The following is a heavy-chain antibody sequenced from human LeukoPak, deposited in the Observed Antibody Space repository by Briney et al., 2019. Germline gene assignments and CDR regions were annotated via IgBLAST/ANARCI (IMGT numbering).Heavy chain of an antibody. D-gene: IGHD2-2*02. CDR3: ARFNQLLYLAGWFDP. CDR2: IYYNGST. J-gene: IGHJ5*02. V-gene: IGHV4-59*11. Sequence: SETLSLTCTVSGGSISSHYWSWIRQPPGKGLEWIGYIYYNGSTNYNPSLKSRVTISVDTSKNQFSLKLSSVTAADTAVYYCARFNQLLYLAGWFDPWGQGTLVTVSS. CDR1: GGSISSHY.